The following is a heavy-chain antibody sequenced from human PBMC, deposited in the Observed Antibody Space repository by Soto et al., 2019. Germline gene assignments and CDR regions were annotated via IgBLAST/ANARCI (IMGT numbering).Heavy chain of an antibody. CDR2: IYYSGST. J-gene: IGHJ3*02. D-gene: IGHD6-13*01. V-gene: IGHV4-59*08. Sequence: QVQLQESGPGLVKPSETLSLTCTVSGGSISSYYWSWIRQPPGKGLEWIGYIYYSGSTNYNPSLKSPVTRSVDTSKNQFSLKLSSVTAADTAVYYCARRYSSAFDIWGQGTMVTVSS. CDR1: GGSISSYY. CDR3: ARRYSSAFDI.